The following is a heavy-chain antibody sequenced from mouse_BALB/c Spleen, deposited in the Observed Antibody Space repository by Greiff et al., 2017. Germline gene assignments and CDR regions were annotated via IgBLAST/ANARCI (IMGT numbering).Heavy chain of an antibody. D-gene: IGHD2-4*01. J-gene: IGHJ4*01. CDR1: GFTFSDYY. CDR2: ISDGGSYT. V-gene: IGHV5-4*02. Sequence: EVKLMESGGGLVKPGGSLKLSCAASGFTFSDYYMYWVRQTPEKRLEWVATISDGGSYTYYPDSVKGRFTISRDNAKNNLYLQMSSLKSEDTAMYYCARDSDYDRDYYAMDYWGQGTSVTVSS. CDR3: ARDSDYDRDYYAMDY.